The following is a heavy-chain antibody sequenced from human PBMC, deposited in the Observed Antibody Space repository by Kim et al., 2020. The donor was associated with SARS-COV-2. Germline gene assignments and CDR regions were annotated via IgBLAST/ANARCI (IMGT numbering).Heavy chain of an antibody. D-gene: IGHD2-2*01. CDR2: IDPSDSYT. CDR1: GYSFTSYW. J-gene: IGHJ5*02. V-gene: IGHV5-10-1*01. Sequence: GESLKISCKGSGYSFTSYWISWVRQMPRKGLEWMGRIDPSDSYTNYSPSFQGHVTISADKSISTAYLQWSSLKASDTAMYYCARTIVVVPAAIWFDPWGQGTLVTVSS. CDR3: ARTIVVVPAAIWFDP.